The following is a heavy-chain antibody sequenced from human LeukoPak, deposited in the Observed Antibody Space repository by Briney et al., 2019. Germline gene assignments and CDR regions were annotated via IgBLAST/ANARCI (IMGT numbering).Heavy chain of an antibody. D-gene: IGHD6-19*01. J-gene: IGHJ6*02. CDR1: GYSFPSYW. Sequence: GESLKISCKGFGYSFPSYWIGWVRQMPGKGLEWMGIIYPGDSDTIYSPSFQGQVTISADKSISTAYLQWSSLKASDTAIYYCARPIAVADTYYYYNMDVWGQGTTVTVSS. CDR2: IYPGDSDT. CDR3: ARPIAVADTYYYYNMDV. V-gene: IGHV5-51*01.